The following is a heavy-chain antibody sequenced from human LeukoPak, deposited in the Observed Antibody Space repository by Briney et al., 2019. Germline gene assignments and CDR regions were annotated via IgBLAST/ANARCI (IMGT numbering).Heavy chain of an antibody. J-gene: IGHJ4*02. Sequence: SETLSLTCTVSGGSISSCGYYWSWIRQHPGKGLEWIGYIYYSGSTYYNPSLKSRVTISVDTSKNQFSLKLSSVTAADTAVYYCARELSGPEYYFDYWGQGTLVTVSS. CDR1: GGSISSCGYY. CDR2: IYYSGST. CDR3: ARELSGPEYYFDY. V-gene: IGHV4-31*03. D-gene: IGHD6-19*01.